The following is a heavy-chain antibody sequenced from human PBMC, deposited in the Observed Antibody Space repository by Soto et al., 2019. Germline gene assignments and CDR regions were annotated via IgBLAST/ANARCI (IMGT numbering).Heavy chain of an antibody. V-gene: IGHV4-4*07. J-gene: IGHJ5*02. CDR2: IYATGTT. D-gene: IGHD1-7*01. CDR3: VRDGTKTLRDWFDP. Sequence: SESLSLTCTVSVASIRGFDWSWIRKSAGKGLEWIGRIYATGTTDYNPSLKSRVMMSVDTSKKQFSLKLRSVTAADTAVYYCVRDGTKTLRDWFDPWGQGMSVTVSS. CDR1: VASIRGFD.